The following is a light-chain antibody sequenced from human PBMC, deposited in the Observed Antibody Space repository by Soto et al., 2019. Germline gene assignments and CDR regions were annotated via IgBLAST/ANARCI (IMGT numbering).Light chain of an antibody. CDR2: GAS. Sequence: EIVMTQSPATLSVSPGERATLSCRASQSVSSNLAWYQQKPGQAPRLLIYGASTRATGIPARFSGSGSGTEFTLTISSLQSEDLAVYYCQQYSNRPTFAQGTKVDIK. J-gene: IGKJ1*01. CDR1: QSVSSN. CDR3: QQYSNRPT. V-gene: IGKV3-15*01.